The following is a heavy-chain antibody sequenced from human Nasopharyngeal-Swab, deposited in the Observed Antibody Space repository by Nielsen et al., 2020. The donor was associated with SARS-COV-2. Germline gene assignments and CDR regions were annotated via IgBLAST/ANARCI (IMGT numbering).Heavy chain of an antibody. V-gene: IGHV3-30*18. J-gene: IGHJ4*02. CDR2: ISYDGSNK. CDR3: AKEDLDY. CDR1: GFTFSSHG. Sequence: GESLKISCAASGFTFSSHGMHWVRQAPGKGLEWVAVISYDGSNKYYADSVKGRFTISRDNSKNTLYLQTNSLRAEDTAVYYCAKEDLDYWGQGTLVTVSS.